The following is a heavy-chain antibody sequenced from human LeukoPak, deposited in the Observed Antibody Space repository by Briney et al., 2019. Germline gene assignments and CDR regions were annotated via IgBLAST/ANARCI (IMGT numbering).Heavy chain of an antibody. J-gene: IGHJ4*02. V-gene: IGHV4-34*01. D-gene: IGHD6-19*01. CDR3: ARGSSGWCLPHLDY. CDR2: INHSGST. CDR1: GGSFSGYY. Sequence: PSETLSLTCAFYGGSFSGYYWSWIRQPPGKGLEWIGEINHSGSTNYNPSLKSRVTISVDTSKNQFSLKLSSVTAADTAVYYCARGSSGWCLPHLDYWGQGTLVTVSS.